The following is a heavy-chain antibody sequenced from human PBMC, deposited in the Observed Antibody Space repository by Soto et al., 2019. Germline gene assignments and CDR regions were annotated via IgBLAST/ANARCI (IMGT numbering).Heavy chain of an antibody. V-gene: IGHV1-69*01. Sequence: QEQLVQSGAEVKKPGSSVKVSCKASGGLFSSYPISWVRQVPGQGLEWMGGFIPVFQTAYYTQRCQGRVTITADESTNTAYMELSSLRSEDTAIYYCARGGSGYTWFNESWGQGTLVTASS. CDR3: ARGGSGYTWFNES. J-gene: IGHJ5*02. CDR2: FIPVFQTA. CDR1: GGLFSSYP. D-gene: IGHD3-22*01.